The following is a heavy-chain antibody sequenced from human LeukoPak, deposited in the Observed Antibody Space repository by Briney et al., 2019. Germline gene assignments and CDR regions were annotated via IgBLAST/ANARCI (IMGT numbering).Heavy chain of an antibody. D-gene: IGHD6-13*01. J-gene: IGHJ4*02. V-gene: IGHV3-48*04. CDR3: AKDIGIAAAGTDWYFDY. Sequence: GGSLRLSCAASGFTFSGYIMNWVRQAPGKGLEWVSFIGTSGNTIYYADSVKGRFTISRDNAKNSLYLQMNSLRAEDTALYYCAKDIGIAAAGTDWYFDYWGQGTLVTVSS. CDR1: GFTFSGYI. CDR2: IGTSGNTI.